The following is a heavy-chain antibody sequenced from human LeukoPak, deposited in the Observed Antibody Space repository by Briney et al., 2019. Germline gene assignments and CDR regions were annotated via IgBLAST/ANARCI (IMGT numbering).Heavy chain of an antibody. Sequence: PSETLSLTCAVYGGSFSGYYWSWIRQPPGKGLEWIGEINHSGSTNYNPSLKSRVTISVDTPNNQFSLKLSSVTAADTAVYYCARGRGAATRAYWGQGTLVTVSS. CDR2: INHSGST. CDR1: GGSFSGYY. J-gene: IGHJ4*02. V-gene: IGHV4-34*01. CDR3: ARGRGAATRAY. D-gene: IGHD2-15*01.